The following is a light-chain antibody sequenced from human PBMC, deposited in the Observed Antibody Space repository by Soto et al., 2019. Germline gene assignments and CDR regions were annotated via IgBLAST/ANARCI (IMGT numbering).Light chain of an antibody. CDR3: QQYNSYSLF. Sequence: DIQMTQSPSTLSASLGDRVTITCRASQSISNWLAWYQQKPGKAPKLLIYGASSLESGVPSRFSGSGSGTEFTLTISSLQPDDFATYYCQQYNSYSLFFGQGTKLEIK. J-gene: IGKJ2*01. CDR2: GAS. V-gene: IGKV1-5*01. CDR1: QSISNW.